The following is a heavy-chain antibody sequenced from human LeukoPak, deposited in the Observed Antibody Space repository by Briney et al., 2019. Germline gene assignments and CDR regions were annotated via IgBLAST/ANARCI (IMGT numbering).Heavy chain of an antibody. CDR2: IYYSGST. D-gene: IGHD2-2*01. J-gene: IGHJ3*02. Sequence: SETLSLTCTVSGGSISSYYWSWIRQPPGKGLEWIGYIYYSGSTNYNPSLKSRATISVDTSKNQFSLKLSSVTAADTAVYYCATSSTSLGAFDIWGQGTMVTVSS. CDR1: GGSISSYY. CDR3: ATSSTSLGAFDI. V-gene: IGHV4-59*01.